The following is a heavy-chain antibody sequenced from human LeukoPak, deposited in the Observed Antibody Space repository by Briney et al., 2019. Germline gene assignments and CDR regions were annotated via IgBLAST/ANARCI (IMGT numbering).Heavy chain of an antibody. D-gene: IGHD1-26*01. J-gene: IGHJ4*02. Sequence: SETLSLTCGVSGGSISSTNWWSWVRQPTGQGLEWIGEISLSGLTNYNPSLKSRVTMSLDKSKNHLSLNLTSVTAADTAVYYCSRESGAFSPFGYWGQGTLVTVSS. CDR2: ISLSGLT. CDR3: SRESGAFSPFGY. V-gene: IGHV4-4*02. CDR1: GGSISSTNW.